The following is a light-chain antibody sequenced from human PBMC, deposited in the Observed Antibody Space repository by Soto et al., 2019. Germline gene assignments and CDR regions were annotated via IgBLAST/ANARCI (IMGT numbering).Light chain of an antibody. Sequence: EIVMTQSPATLSVSPGGRATLSCRASQSVSSYLAWYQQRPGQPPRLLIYRASTRATNIPARFSGSGSGTEFSLTISSLQSEDFAVSYCQQYSTWPPRYTFGQGTKLEI. CDR2: RAS. V-gene: IGKV3-15*01. CDR3: QQYSTWPPRYT. CDR1: QSVSSY. J-gene: IGKJ2*01.